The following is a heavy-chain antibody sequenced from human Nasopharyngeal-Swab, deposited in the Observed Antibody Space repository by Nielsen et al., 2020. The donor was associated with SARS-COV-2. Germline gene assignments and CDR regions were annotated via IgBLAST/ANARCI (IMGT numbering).Heavy chain of an antibody. J-gene: IGHJ6*02. CDR3: AKEMFTTMTKYYYYYAMDV. Sequence: WVRQAPGQGLEGMGGVLPMFGMANYAPNFQGRVTITADESTNTAYMELRSLRSEDTAVYYCAKEMFTTMTKYYYYYAMDVWGQGTTVTVSS. D-gene: IGHD5-24*01. V-gene: IGHV1-69*01. CDR2: VLPMFGMA.